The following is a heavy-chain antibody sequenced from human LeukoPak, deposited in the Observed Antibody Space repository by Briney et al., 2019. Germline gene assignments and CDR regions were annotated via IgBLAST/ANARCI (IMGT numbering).Heavy chain of an antibody. Sequence: GGSLSLSCAASGFPFDDYAMHWVRQAPGKGLEWVSGTSWNSGSIGYADSVKGRFTISRDNAKNSLYLQMNSLRAEDTALYYCAKEIKPVSYYDYYVRDVWGQGTTVTVSS. J-gene: IGHJ6*02. V-gene: IGHV3-9*01. CDR2: TSWNSGSI. CDR1: GFPFDDYA. CDR3: AKEIKPVSYYDYYVRDV.